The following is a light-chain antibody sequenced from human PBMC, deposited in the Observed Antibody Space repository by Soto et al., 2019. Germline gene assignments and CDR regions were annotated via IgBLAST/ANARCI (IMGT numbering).Light chain of an antibody. CDR2: GAS. CDR3: QQSYSTPNT. CDR1: QTISSN. J-gene: IGKJ5*01. Sequence: VMTQYSAIGSVSPGERASLSCMASQTISSNLAWYQQKPGQTPRLLIYGASTRAAGIPAMFSGSGSGTDFTLTITSLQSEHFAVYYCQQSYSTPNTFGQGTRLEIK. V-gene: IGKV3-15*01.